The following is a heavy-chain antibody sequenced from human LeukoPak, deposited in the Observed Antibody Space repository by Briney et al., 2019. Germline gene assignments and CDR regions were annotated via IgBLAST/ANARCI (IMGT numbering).Heavy chain of an antibody. D-gene: IGHD6-19*01. CDR1: GDSINNYY. J-gene: IGHJ3*02. Sequence: PSETLSLTCTVSGDSINNYYWSWIRQPPGKGLEWIGYIYYSGSTNYNPSLKSRVIISQDTSKNQFSLRLTSVTAADTAVYYCARLRQGSSGWYGGFDIWGQGTVVTVSS. V-gene: IGHV4-59*08. CDR2: IYYSGST. CDR3: ARLRQGSSGWYGGFDI.